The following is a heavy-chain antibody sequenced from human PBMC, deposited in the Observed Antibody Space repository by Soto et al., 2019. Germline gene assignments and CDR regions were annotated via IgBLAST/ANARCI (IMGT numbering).Heavy chain of an antibody. J-gene: IGHJ5*02. D-gene: IGHD3-3*01. CDR2: MNPNSGNT. V-gene: IGHV1-8*01. CDR3: AREMYYDFWSGAKNWFDP. Sequence: QVQLVQSGAEVKKPGASVKVSCKASGYTFTSYDINWVRQATGQGLEWLGWMNPNSGNTGYAQKFQGRVTMTRNTSLSTAYMELSRLRSEDTAVYYCAREMYYDFWSGAKNWFDPWGQGTLVTVSS. CDR1: GYTFTSYD.